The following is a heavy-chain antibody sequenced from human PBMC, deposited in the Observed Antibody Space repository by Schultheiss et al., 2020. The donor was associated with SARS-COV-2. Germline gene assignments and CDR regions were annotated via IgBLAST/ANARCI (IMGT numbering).Heavy chain of an antibody. CDR3: ARDLPPDYGSGTMGYFDY. CDR2: ISSSSSYI. D-gene: IGHD3-10*01. V-gene: IGHV3-21*01. J-gene: IGHJ4*02. CDR1: GFTFSSYE. Sequence: GGSLRLSCAASGFTFSSYEMNWVRQAPGKGLEWVSSISSSSSYIYYADSVKGRFTISRDNAKNSLYLQMNSLRAEDTAVYYCARDLPPDYGSGTMGYFDYWGQGTLVTVSS.